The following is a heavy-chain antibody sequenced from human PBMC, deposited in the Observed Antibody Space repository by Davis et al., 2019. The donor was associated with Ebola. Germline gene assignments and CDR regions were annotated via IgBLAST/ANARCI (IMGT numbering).Heavy chain of an antibody. Sequence: GESLKISCAASGFTFSSNSMNWVRQAPGKGLEWVSFISSSSNYIYYADSVKGRFTVSRDNSKNTLYLQMNSLRVEDTAVYYCAKSRIAAAVLQHFDYWGQGTLVTVSS. V-gene: IGHV3-21*04. CDR3: AKSRIAAAVLQHFDY. CDR2: ISSSSNYI. J-gene: IGHJ4*02. CDR1: GFTFSSNS. D-gene: IGHD6-13*01.